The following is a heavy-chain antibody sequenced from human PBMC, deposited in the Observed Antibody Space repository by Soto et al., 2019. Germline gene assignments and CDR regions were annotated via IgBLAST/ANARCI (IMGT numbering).Heavy chain of an antibody. D-gene: IGHD3-22*01. V-gene: IGHV4-30-4*01. CDR2: IYYSGST. CDR1: GGSISSGDYY. CDR3: ARAFDDSSGYYGGLGY. J-gene: IGHJ4*02. Sequence: QVQLQESGPGLVKPSQTLSLTCTVSGGSISSGDYYWSWIRQPPGKGLEWIGYIYYSGSTYYNPSLKNQITISVDTPKNQLSLKLSSVTAADTAVYYCARAFDDSSGYYGGLGYWGQGTLVTVSS.